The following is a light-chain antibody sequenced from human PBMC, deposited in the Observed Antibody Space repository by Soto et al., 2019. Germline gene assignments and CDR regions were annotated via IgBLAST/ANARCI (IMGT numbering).Light chain of an antibody. V-gene: IGKV1-33*01. J-gene: IGKJ5*01. CDR2: DAS. CDR3: QQYDNLPLYT. CDR1: QDISNY. Sequence: DIQITHSQSSLSASVGDRVTITCQPIQDISNYLNWYQQKPGKAPKLLIYDASNLETGVPSRFSGSGSGTDFTFTISSLQPEDIATYYCQQYDNLPLYTFGQGTRLEIK.